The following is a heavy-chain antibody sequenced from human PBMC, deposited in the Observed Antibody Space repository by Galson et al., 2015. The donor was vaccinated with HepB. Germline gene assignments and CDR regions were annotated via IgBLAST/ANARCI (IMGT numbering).Heavy chain of an antibody. J-gene: IGHJ6*02. D-gene: IGHD3-16*01. Sequence: QSGAEVKKPGESLRISCTGSGSSFTSYWISWVRQMPGKGLEWMGRIDPSDSYTNYSPSFQGHVTISADKSISTAYLQWSSLKASDTAMYYCARMGELPSYYYYGMDVWGQGTTVTVSS. CDR2: IDPSDSYT. CDR1: GSSFTSYW. CDR3: ARMGELPSYYYYGMDV. V-gene: IGHV5-10-1*01.